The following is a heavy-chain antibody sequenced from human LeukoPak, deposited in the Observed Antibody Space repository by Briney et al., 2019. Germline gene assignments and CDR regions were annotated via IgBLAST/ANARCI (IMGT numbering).Heavy chain of an antibody. CDR2: ISSSSYI. Sequence: GGSLRLSCAASGFTFSSYSMNWVRQAPGKGLEWVSSISSSSYIYYADSVKGRFTISRDNAKNSLYLQMNSLRAEDTAVYYCARDLGAGYYYDSSGYFDYWGQGTLVTVSS. CDR3: ARDLGAGYYYDSSGYFDY. J-gene: IGHJ4*02. CDR1: GFTFSSYS. V-gene: IGHV3-21*01. D-gene: IGHD3-22*01.